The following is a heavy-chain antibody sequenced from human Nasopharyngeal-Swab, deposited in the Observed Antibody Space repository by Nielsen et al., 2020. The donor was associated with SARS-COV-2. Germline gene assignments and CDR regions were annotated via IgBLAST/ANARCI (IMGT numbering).Heavy chain of an antibody. CDR2: ISWNSGSI. J-gene: IGHJ4*02. V-gene: IGHV3-9*01. D-gene: IGHD1-26*01. CDR1: GFTFDDYA. Sequence: SLKISCAASGFTFDDYAMHWVRQAPGKGLEWVSGISWNSGSIGYADSVKGRFTISRDNAKNSLYLQMNSLRAEYTALYYCATGELIDYWGQGTLVTVSS. CDR3: ATGELIDY.